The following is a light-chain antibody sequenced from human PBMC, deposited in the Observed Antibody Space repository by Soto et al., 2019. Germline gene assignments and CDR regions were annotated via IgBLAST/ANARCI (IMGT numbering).Light chain of an antibody. CDR1: QSVTTN. CDR3: QQYHSWPHT. Sequence: ETVLTQSPATLSLSPGERATFSCRASQSVTTNLAWYQQKPGQVPRLLIYGASTRATGITARFSGSGSGTEFTLSISSLQSDDFAIYHCQQYHSWPHTFGQGTKLEIK. J-gene: IGKJ2*01. CDR2: GAS. V-gene: IGKV3-15*01.